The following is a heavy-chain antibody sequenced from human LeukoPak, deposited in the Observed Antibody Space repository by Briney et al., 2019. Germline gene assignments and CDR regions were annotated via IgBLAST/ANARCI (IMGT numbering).Heavy chain of an antibody. V-gene: IGHV1-2*06. CDR1: GYTFTGYY. D-gene: IGHD3-22*01. J-gene: IGHJ4*02. CDR3: ARDAYYDSSGYYYDY. Sequence: ASVKVSCKASGYTFTGYYMHWVRQAPGQGLEWMGRINPNSGGTNYAQEFQGRVTMTRDTSISTAYMELSRLRSDDTAVYYCARDAYYDSSGYYYDYWGQGTLVTVSS. CDR2: INPNSGGT.